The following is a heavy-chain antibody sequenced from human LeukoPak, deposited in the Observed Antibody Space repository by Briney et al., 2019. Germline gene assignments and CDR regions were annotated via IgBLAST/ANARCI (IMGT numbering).Heavy chain of an antibody. J-gene: IGHJ4*02. D-gene: IGHD3-3*01. Sequence: ASVKVSCKASGYTFTGYYMHWVRQAPGQGLEWMGWINPNSGGTNYAQKFQGRVTMTRDTSISTAYMELSRLRSDDTAVYYCARGSNDFLSGYFMSYWGQGTLVTVSS. V-gene: IGHV1-2*02. CDR1: GYTFTGYY. CDR3: ARGSNDFLSGYFMSY. CDR2: INPNSGGT.